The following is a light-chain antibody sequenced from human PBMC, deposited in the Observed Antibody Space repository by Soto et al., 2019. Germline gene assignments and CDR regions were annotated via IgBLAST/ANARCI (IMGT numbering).Light chain of an antibody. Sequence: QSALTQPASVSGSPGQSLTLSCTGTSSDVGGYNYVSWYQHHPGKAPKLIIYDVTNRPSGVSNPFSGSKSGNTASLTISGLQPEEEPDYYCSSYTPSNTRQIVFGTGTKVTV. CDR3: SSYTPSNTRQIV. CDR2: DVT. CDR1: SSDVGGYNY. J-gene: IGLJ1*01. V-gene: IGLV2-14*03.